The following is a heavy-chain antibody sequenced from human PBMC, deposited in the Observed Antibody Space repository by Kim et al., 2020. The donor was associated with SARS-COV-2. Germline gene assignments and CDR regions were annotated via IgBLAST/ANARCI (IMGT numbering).Heavy chain of an antibody. J-gene: IGHJ4*02. CDR3: ARDRWELLRGGYYFDY. CDR2: IYTSGST. Sequence: SETLSLTCTVSGGSISSGSYYWSWIRQPAGKGLEWIGRIYTSGSTNYNPSLKSRATISVDTSKNQFSLKLSSVTAADTAVYYCARDRWELLRGGYYFDYWGQGPLVTVSS. CDR1: GGSISSGSYY. D-gene: IGHD1-26*01. V-gene: IGHV4-61*02.